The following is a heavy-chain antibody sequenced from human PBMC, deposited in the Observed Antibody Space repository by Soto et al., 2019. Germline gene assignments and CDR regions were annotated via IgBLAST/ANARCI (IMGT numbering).Heavy chain of an antibody. CDR3: ARAPPGGASITIYGMDV. J-gene: IGHJ6*02. CDR2: INSDGSST. V-gene: IGHV3-74*01. D-gene: IGHD3-9*01. CDR1: GFTFSSYW. Sequence: PGGSLRLSCAASGFTFSSYWMHWVRQAPGKGLVWVSRINSDGSSTSYADSVKGRFTISSDNAKNTLYLQMNSLRAEDTAVYYCARAPPGGASITIYGMDVWGQGTTVTVSS.